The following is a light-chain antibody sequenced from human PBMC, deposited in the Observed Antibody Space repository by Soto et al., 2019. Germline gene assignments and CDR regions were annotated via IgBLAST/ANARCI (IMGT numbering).Light chain of an antibody. CDR3: QQYGSSPMT. V-gene: IGKV3-20*01. Sequence: FTQSPGTVSLSPAERATLSCRASQSVSSNYLAWYQQKPGQAPRLLIYGASSRATGIPDRFSGSGSGTDFTLTISRLEPEDFAVYYCQQYGSSPMTFGQGTRLEMK. CDR1: QSVSSNY. J-gene: IGKJ5*01. CDR2: GAS.